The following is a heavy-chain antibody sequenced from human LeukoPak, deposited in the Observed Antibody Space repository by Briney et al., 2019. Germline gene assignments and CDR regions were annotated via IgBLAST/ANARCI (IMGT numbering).Heavy chain of an antibody. CDR1: GGSISSGSYY. Sequence: PSETLSLTCTVSGGSISSGSYYWSWIRQPAGKGLEWIGRIYTSGSTNYNPSLKSRVTMSVDTSKNQFSLKLSSVTAADTAVYYCARQTGSGLFSLPGGQGTLVTVSS. D-gene: IGHD3-10*01. CDR2: IYTSGST. CDR3: ARQTGSGLFSLP. V-gene: IGHV4-61*02. J-gene: IGHJ4*02.